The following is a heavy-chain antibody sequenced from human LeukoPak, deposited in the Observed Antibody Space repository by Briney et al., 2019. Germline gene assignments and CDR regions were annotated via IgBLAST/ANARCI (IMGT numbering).Heavy chain of an antibody. Sequence: PSETLSLTCTVSGYSISSGYYWGWIRQPPGKRLEWIGSIYHSGSTYYNPSLKSRVTISVDTSKNQFSLKLSSVTAADTAVYYCARDSDTDYDFWSGYYNGGGTSHNFDYWGQGTLVTVSS. CDR1: GYSISSGYY. J-gene: IGHJ4*02. CDR3: ARDSDTDYDFWSGYYNGGGTSHNFDY. CDR2: IYHSGST. V-gene: IGHV4-38-2*02. D-gene: IGHD3-3*01.